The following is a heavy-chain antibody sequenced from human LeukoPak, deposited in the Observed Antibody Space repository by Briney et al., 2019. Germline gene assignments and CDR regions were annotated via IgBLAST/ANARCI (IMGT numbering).Heavy chain of an antibody. J-gene: IGHJ6*03. CDR1: GYTFTDYY. V-gene: IGHV1-2*02. CDR3: ARDRGRISDYYGSGRSLHYYMDV. Sequence: ASVKVSCKASGYTFTDYYMHWVRQAPGQGLEWMGWINPNSGGTNYAQKFQGRVTMTRDTSINTAYMELSRLISDDTAVYYCARDRGRISDYYGSGRSLHYYMDVWGKGTTVTVSS. CDR2: INPNSGGT. D-gene: IGHD3-10*01.